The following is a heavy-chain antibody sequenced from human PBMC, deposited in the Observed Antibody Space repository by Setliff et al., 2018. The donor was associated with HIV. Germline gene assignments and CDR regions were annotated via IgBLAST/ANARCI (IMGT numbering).Heavy chain of an antibody. Sequence: GASVKVSCKASGYSFTTSSLNWVRQVPGQGVAWMGWISSNTGNPTYAQDFTGRFVFSLDTSVNTAYLQITTLKAEDSAVYYCARANIYSDAFDIWGQGTMVTVSS. D-gene: IGHD2-21*01. J-gene: IGHJ3*02. CDR1: GYSFTTSS. CDR3: ARANIYSDAFDI. V-gene: IGHV7-4-1*02. CDR2: ISSNTGNP.